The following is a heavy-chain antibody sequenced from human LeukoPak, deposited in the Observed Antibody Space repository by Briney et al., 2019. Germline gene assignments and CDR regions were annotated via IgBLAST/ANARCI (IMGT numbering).Heavy chain of an antibody. CDR2: RHSTGNS. J-gene: IGHJ4*02. D-gene: IGHD2-21*01. CDR3: ARHILDADNGSKGFDL. V-gene: IGHV4-30-4*07. Sequence: PSETLSLTCDVSKDPIISFDHSWSWIRHFPGKGLEWMGYRHSTGNSYYNPSLRGRVFISEDSSTGHLSLTLSFVTAADTALYYCARHILDADNGSKGFDLWGQGILVTVSS. CDR1: KDPIISFDHS.